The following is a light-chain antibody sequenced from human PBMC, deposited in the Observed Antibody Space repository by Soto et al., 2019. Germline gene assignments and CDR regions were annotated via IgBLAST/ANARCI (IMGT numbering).Light chain of an antibody. Sequence: QSVLTQPASVSGSHGQSITISCTGTSSDVGGYNYVSWYQQHPGKAPKLMIYDVSNRPSGVSNRFSGSKSGNTASLTISGLQAEDEADYYCSSYTSSSPVVFGGGTNLTVL. CDR2: DVS. CDR1: SSDVGGYNY. V-gene: IGLV2-14*01. CDR3: SSYTSSSPVV. J-gene: IGLJ2*01.